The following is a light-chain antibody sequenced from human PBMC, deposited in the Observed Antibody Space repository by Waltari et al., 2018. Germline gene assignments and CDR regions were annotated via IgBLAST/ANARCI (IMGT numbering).Light chain of an antibody. CDR3: QSADSSAAYRV. J-gene: IGLJ6*01. CDR1: YPNQF. CDR2: KDT. Sequence: SFELTQPPAVSVSPGPTARLTCPGAYPNQFVSWYHQKAGQAPLLLIYKDTERPSGIPDRFSGSTSGTTVTLTITAVQAEDEAYYYCQSADSSAAYRVFGRGTKLTVL. V-gene: IGLV3-25*03.